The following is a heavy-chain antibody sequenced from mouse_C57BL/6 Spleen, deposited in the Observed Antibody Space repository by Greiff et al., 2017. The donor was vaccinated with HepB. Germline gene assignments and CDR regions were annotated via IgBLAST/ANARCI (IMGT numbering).Heavy chain of an antibody. CDR3: AKGYYYGSSLSFAY. V-gene: IGHV1-31*01. J-gene: IGHJ3*01. D-gene: IGHD1-1*01. Sequence: EVQLQESGPELVKPGASVKISCKASGYSFTGYYMHWVKQSHGNILDWIGYIYPYNGVSSYNQKFKGKATLTVDKSSSTAYMELRSLTSEDSAVYYCAKGYYYGSSLSFAYWGQGTLVTVSA. CDR2: IYPYNGVS. CDR1: GYSFTGYY.